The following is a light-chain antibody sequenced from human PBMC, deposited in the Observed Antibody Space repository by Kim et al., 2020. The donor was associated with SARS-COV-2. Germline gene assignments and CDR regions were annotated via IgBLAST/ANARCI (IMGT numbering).Light chain of an antibody. J-gene: IGKJ4*01. V-gene: IGKV3-15*01. CDR1: QSVSIN. Sequence: EIVMTQSPATLSVSPGERATLSCRASQSVSINLAWYQQKPGQAPRLLIFAASTRATGISARFSGSGSGTEFTLTISSLQSKDFAVYYCQQYNNWPPLTFGGGTKVDIK. CDR3: QQYNNWPPLT. CDR2: AAS.